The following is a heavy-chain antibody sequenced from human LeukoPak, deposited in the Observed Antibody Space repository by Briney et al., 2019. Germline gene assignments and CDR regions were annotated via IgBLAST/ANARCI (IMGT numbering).Heavy chain of an antibody. Sequence: GGSLRLSCAASGFTFSSYEMNWVRQAPGKGLEWVSYISSSGSTIYYADSVKGRFTISRDNSKNTLYLQMNSLRAEDTAVYYCAKVRDAFDIWGQGTMVTVSS. J-gene: IGHJ3*02. CDR1: GFTFSSYE. CDR3: AKVRDAFDI. V-gene: IGHV3-48*03. CDR2: ISSSGSTI.